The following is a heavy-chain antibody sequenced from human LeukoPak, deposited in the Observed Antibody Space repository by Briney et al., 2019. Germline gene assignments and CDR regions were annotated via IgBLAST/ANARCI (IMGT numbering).Heavy chain of an antibody. CDR2: ISGSGGST. CDR3: AKLSGDEYYYYMDV. Sequence: PGGSLRLSCAASGFTFSSYDMSWVRQAPGKGLEWVSGISGSGGSTYYADSVKGRFTISRDNSKNTLYLQMNSLRAEDTAVYYCAKLSGDEYYYYMDVWGKGTTVTVSS. J-gene: IGHJ6*03. V-gene: IGHV3-23*01. D-gene: IGHD3-10*01. CDR1: GFTFSSYD.